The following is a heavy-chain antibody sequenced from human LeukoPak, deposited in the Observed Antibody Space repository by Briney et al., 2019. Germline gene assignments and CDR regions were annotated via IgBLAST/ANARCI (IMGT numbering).Heavy chain of an antibody. CDR3: AKDKLAYCSGGSCYYFDY. D-gene: IGHD2-15*01. Sequence: GGSLRLSCAASGFTFSSYAMSWVRQAPGKGLEWVSAISGSGGSTYYADSVKGRFTISRDNSKNTLYLQMNSLRAVDTAVYYCAKDKLAYCSGGSCYYFDYWGQGTLVTVSS. CDR2: ISGSGGST. CDR1: GFTFSSYA. V-gene: IGHV3-23*01. J-gene: IGHJ4*02.